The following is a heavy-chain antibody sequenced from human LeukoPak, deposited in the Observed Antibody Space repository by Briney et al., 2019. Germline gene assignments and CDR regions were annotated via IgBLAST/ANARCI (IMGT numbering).Heavy chain of an antibody. D-gene: IGHD3-10*01. CDR2: IYYTGTT. V-gene: IGHV4-59*01. Sequence: SETLSLTCTVSGGXISTYYWSWIRQPPGKGLEWIGYIYYTGTTSYNPSLKSRVTISVDTSKNQFSLKLSSVTAADTAVYYCARAGNHEFDYWGQGTLVTVSS. J-gene: IGHJ4*02. CDR3: ARAGNHEFDY. CDR1: GGXISTYY.